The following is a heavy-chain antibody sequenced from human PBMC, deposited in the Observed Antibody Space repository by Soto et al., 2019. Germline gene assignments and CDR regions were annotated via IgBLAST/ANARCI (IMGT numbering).Heavy chain of an antibody. Sequence: GESLKISCRASGFDFTDYWIAWVRQVPGKGLEWMGIIFPHDSDTRYNPSFQVQVSISADKSVSIAYLQWSCLQASDNGIYYCARQGTISNSRNWLDPWGQGTLVTVSS. CDR1: GFDFTDYW. J-gene: IGHJ5*02. CDR3: ARQGTISNSRNWLDP. CDR2: IFPHDSDT. D-gene: IGHD1-26*01. V-gene: IGHV5-51*01.